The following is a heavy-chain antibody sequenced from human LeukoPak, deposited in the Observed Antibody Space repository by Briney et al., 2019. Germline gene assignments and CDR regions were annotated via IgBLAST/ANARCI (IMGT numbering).Heavy chain of an antibody. Sequence: ASVKVSCKASGYTFTSYGIAWVRQAPGQGLKWMGWISANNGDTSYSQKLQGRVTMTTDTSTNTAYVELRSLTSDDTAVYYCARDPPGLTLGSPGDYWGQGTLVIVSS. J-gene: IGHJ4*02. V-gene: IGHV1-18*01. CDR2: ISANNGDT. CDR3: ARDPPGLTLGSPGDY. CDR1: GYTFTSYG. D-gene: IGHD3-16*01.